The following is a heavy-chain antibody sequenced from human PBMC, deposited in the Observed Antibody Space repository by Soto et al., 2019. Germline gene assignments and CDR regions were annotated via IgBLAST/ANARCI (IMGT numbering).Heavy chain of an antibody. D-gene: IGHD1-1*01. CDR2: IYYTGST. J-gene: IGHJ6*02. Sequence: SSETLSLTCTVSGGSVSSGSYCWSWIRQPPGKGLEWIGYIYYTGSTNYNPSLKSRVTISVDTSKNRFSLKLSSVTAADTAVYYCAGLPNVYKYTMDVWGQGTTVTVSS. V-gene: IGHV4-61*01. CDR1: GGSVSSGSYC. CDR3: AGLPNVYKYTMDV.